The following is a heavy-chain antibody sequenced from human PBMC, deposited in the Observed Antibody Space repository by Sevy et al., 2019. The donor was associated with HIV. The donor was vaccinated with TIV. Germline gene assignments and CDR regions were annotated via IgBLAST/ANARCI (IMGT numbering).Heavy chain of an antibody. CDR1: GFSLSTSGVG. CDR2: IYWDDDK. Sequence: SGPTLVNPTQTLTLTCTFSGFSLSTSGVGVGWIRQPPGKALEWLALIYWDDDKRYSPSLKSRLTITKDTSKNQVVLKMTNMDPVDTATYYCAHSLIAAAGYYYYGMDVWGQGTTVTVSS. V-gene: IGHV2-5*02. CDR3: AHSLIAAAGYYYYGMDV. D-gene: IGHD6-13*01. J-gene: IGHJ6*02.